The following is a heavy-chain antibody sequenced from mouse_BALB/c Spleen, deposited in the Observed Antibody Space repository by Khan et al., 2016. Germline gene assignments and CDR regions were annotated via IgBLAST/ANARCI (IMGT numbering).Heavy chain of an antibody. CDR2: ISDGGSYT. CDR1: GFTFSDYY. V-gene: IGHV5-4*02. D-gene: IGHD2-4*01. CDR3: AREGLRWGFAY. J-gene: IGHJ3*01. Sequence: EVELVESGGGLVKPGGSLKLSCAASGFTFSDYYMYWVRQTPEKRLEWVATISDGGSYTYYPDSVKGRFTISRDNAKNNLYLQMSSLKSEDTAMYYCAREGLRWGFAYWGQGTLVTVSA.